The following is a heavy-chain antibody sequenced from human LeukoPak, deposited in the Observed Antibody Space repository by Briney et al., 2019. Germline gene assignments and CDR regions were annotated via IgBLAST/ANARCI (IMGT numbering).Heavy chain of an antibody. CDR1: GYTFTSYG. J-gene: IGHJ6*02. CDR3: ARDNIGSSSWYDYYYGMDV. D-gene: IGHD6-13*01. CDR2: ISAYNGNT. Sequence: ASVKVSCKASGYTFTSYGISWVRQAPGQGLEWMGWISAYNGNTNYAQTLQGRVTMTTDTSTSTAYMELRSLRSDDTAVYYCARDNIGSSSWYDYYYGMDVWGQGTTVTVSS. V-gene: IGHV1-18*01.